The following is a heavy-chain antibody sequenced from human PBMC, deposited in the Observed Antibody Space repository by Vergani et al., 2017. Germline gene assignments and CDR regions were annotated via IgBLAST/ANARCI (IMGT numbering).Heavy chain of an antibody. V-gene: IGHV3-53*01. D-gene: IGHD3-16*01. CDR3: ARDRILRFHHGYFDL. J-gene: IGHJ2*01. Sequence: EVQLVESGGGLIQPGGSLRLSRAASGFTVSSNYMSWVRQAPGKGLEWVSVIYSGGSTYYADSVKGRFTISRDNSKNTLYLQMNSLRAEDTAVYYCARDRILRFHHGYFDLWGRGTLVTVSS. CDR2: IYSGGST. CDR1: GFTVSSNY.